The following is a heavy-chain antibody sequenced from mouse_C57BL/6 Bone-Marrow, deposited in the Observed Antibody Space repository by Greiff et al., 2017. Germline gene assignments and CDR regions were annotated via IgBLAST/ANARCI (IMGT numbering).Heavy chain of an antibody. V-gene: IGHV1-80*01. CDR2: IYPGSGGT. CDR3: AREARLRADY. Sequence: QVQLQQPGAELVKPGASVKFSCKASGYAFTSYWMNWVKQRPGKGLEWIGKIYPGSGGTNYNGKFKSKATLTVDKSSSTAYMQLSSLTAEDSAVDFCAREARLRADYWGQGTTLTVSS. J-gene: IGHJ2*01. D-gene: IGHD2-2*01. CDR1: GYAFTSYW.